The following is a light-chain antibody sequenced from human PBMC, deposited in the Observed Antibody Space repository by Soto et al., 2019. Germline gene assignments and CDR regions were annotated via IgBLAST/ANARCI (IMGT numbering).Light chain of an antibody. CDR3: CSYTNSAYV. CDR2: DVS. J-gene: IGLJ1*01. CDR1: SSDVGAYNY. Sequence: QSVLTQPRSVSGSPGQSVTISCTGTSSDVGAYNYVSWYQQHPAKAPNLMIYDVSKRPSGVPDRFSGSKSGNTASLTISGLQAEDDGDYYCCSYTNSAYVFGTGTKLTVL. V-gene: IGLV2-11*01.